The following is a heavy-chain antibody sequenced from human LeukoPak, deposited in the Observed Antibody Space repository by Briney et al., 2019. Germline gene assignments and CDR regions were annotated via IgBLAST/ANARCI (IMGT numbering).Heavy chain of an antibody. CDR1: GFTFSIYA. Sequence: GGSLRLSCAASGFTFSIYAMSWVRQAPGKWLEWVSSITSRVGGTFYAESVKGRFTISRDNSENTLYLQMNSLRAEDTAVYYCAKDRPNYYGSNGHYYRRDGDYWGQGTLVTVSS. CDR2: ITSRVGGT. V-gene: IGHV3-23*01. J-gene: IGHJ4*02. D-gene: IGHD3-22*01. CDR3: AKDRPNYYGSNGHYYRRDGDY.